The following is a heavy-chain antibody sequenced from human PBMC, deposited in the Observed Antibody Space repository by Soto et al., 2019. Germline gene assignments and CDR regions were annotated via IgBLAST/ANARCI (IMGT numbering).Heavy chain of an antibody. CDR3: AKDHGEYSGYDRFDY. V-gene: IGHV3-30*18. Sequence: WGSLRLSCAASGFTFSSYGMHWVRQAPGKGLEWVAVISYDGSNKYYADSVKGRFTISRDNSKNTLYLQMNSLRAEDTAVYYCAKDHGEYSGYDRFDYWGQGTLVTVSS. CDR2: ISYDGSNK. J-gene: IGHJ4*02. CDR1: GFTFSSYG. D-gene: IGHD5-12*01.